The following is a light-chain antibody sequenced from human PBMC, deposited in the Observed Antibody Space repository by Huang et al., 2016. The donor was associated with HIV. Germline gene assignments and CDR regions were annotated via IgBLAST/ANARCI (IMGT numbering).Light chain of an antibody. V-gene: IGKV1-5*03. CDR1: QSISNW. CDR3: QQYNSYPYT. Sequence: DIQMTQSPSTLSASVGDRVTITCRASQSISNWLAWYRQKPGKAPKLLNYKASSLESGVPSSFRGSGSGTEFTLTISSLQPDDFATCYCQQYNSYPYTFGQGTELEIK. CDR2: KAS. J-gene: IGKJ2*01.